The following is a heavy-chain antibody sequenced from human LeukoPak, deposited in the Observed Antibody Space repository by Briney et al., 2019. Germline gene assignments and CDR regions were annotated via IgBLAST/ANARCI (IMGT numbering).Heavy chain of an antibody. CDR3: ARGPKSSSWSNWFDP. D-gene: IGHD6-13*01. J-gene: IGHJ5*02. CDR1: GYVFTGYY. V-gene: IGHV1-2*02. CDR2: INPNSGDT. Sequence: ASVKVSCKASGYVFTGYYMHWVRQAPGQGLEWKGWINPNSGDTNYAQKFQGRVTMTRDTSISTAYMELSRLRSDDTAVYYCARGPKSSSWSNWFDPWGQGTLVTVSS.